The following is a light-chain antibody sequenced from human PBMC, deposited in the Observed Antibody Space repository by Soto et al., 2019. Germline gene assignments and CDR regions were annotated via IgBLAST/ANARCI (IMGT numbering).Light chain of an antibody. CDR1: SSDVGSYNL. J-gene: IGLJ2*01. CDR3: CSYAGVV. Sequence: QSALTQPASVSGSPGQSITISCTGTSSDVGSYNLVSWYQQHPGKAPKLMIYKGSKRPSGVSNRFSGSKSGNTASLTISGLQAEDEADYYCCSYAGVVFGGGTKLTVL. CDR2: KGS. V-gene: IGLV2-23*01.